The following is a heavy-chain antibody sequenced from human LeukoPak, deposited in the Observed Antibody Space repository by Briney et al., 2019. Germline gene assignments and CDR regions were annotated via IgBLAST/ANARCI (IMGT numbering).Heavy chain of an antibody. V-gene: IGHV3-21*01. CDR3: ASVLRVVGAPDY. J-gene: IGHJ4*02. CDR1: GFAFSSYS. D-gene: IGHD1-26*01. CDR2: ISSSSSYI. Sequence: RGSLRLSCAASGFAFSSYSMNWVRQAPGKGLEWVSSISSSSSYIYYADSVKGRFTISRDNAKNSLYLQMNSLRAEDTAVYYCASVLRVVGAPDYWGQGTLVTVSS.